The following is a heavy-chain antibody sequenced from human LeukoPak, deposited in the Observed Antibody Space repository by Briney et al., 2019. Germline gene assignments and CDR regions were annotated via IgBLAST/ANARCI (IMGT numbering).Heavy chain of an antibody. CDR3: ARDCPNFRWSKGAFDI. Sequence: PGGSLRPSCAASGFTFSSYSMNWVRQAPGKGLEWVSSISSSSSTIYYAGSVKGRFTISRDNAKNSLYLQMNSLRAEDTAVYYCARDCPNFRWSKGAFDIWGQGTMVTVSS. J-gene: IGHJ3*02. CDR2: ISSSSSTI. V-gene: IGHV3-48*01. D-gene: IGHD4-23*01. CDR1: GFTFSSYS.